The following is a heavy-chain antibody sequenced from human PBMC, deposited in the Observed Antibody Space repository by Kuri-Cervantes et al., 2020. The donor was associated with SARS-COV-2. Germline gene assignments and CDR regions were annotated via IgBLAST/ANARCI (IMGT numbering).Heavy chain of an antibody. Sequence: ETLSLTCAASGFTFSSYSMNWVRQAPGKGLEWVSSISSSSSYIYYADSVKGRFTISRDNSKNTLYLQMNSLRAEDTAVYYCAREGDIVVVHDAFDIWGQGTMVTVSS. D-gene: IGHD2-2*01. CDR1: GFTFSSYS. J-gene: IGHJ3*02. CDR2: ISSSSSYI. CDR3: AREGDIVVVHDAFDI. V-gene: IGHV3-21*01.